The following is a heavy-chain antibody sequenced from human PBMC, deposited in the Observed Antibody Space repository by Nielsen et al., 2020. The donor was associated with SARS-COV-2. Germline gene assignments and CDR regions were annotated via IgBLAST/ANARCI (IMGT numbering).Heavy chain of an antibody. CDR2: IYYSGST. D-gene: IGHD6-13*01. CDR3: ASFGSWYRELKN. Sequence: SETLSLTCTVSGGSISSYYWSWIRQPPGKGLEWIGYIYYSGSTNYNPSLKSRVTISVDTSKNQFSLKLSSVTAADTAVYYCASFGSWYRELKNWGQGTLVTVSS. CDR1: GGSISSYY. J-gene: IGHJ4*02. V-gene: IGHV4-59*01.